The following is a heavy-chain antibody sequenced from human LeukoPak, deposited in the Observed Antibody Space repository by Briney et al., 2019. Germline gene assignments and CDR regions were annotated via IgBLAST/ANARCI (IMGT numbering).Heavy chain of an antibody. D-gene: IGHD6-13*01. CDR2: ISGSGNKT. V-gene: IGHV3-23*01. CDR3: AKVSFHSAAAGNFDY. J-gene: IGHJ4*02. Sequence: GGSLRLSCAASGFSFSSYAMSWVRQAPGKGLERVSSISGSGNKTNYADSVKGRFTISRDKSKSTLSLQMNSLRVEDTAVYYCAKVSFHSAAAGNFDYWGQGTLVTVSS. CDR1: GFSFSSYA.